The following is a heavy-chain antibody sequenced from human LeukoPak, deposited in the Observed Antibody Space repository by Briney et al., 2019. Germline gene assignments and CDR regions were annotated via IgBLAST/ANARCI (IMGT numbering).Heavy chain of an antibody. CDR1: GFTFSSYG. D-gene: IGHD2-21*01. CDR3: ARNSRYGDFDL. V-gene: IGHV3-48*04. J-gene: IGHJ2*01. CDR2: ISGSGTTI. Sequence: GRSLRLSCAASGFTFSSYGMHWVRQAPGKGLEWVSYISGSGTTIYYADSVKGRFTISRDNAKNSLYLQMNSLRAEDTAVYYCARNSRYGDFDLWGRGALVTVSS.